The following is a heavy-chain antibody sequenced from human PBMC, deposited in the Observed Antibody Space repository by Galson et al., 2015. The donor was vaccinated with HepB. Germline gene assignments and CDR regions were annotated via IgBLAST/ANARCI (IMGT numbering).Heavy chain of an antibody. J-gene: IGHJ5*02. D-gene: IGHD3-10*01. CDR1: GYTFTNFA. V-gene: IGHV7-4-1*02. CDR2: IDTNTGNP. CDR3: ARTPYYGSGSFYNVWFDP. Sequence: SVKVSCKASGYTFTNFAMNWVRQAPGQGLEWMGWIDTNTGNPTYAQGFTGRFVFSLDTSLSTAYLQISNLKAEDTAVYYCARTPYYGSGSFYNVWFDPWGQGTLVIVSS.